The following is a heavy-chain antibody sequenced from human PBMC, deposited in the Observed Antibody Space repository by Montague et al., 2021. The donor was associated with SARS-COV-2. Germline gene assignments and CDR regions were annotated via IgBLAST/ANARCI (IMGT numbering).Heavy chain of an antibody. V-gene: IGHV6-1*01. CDR1: GDSVSSNSAT. Sequence: CAISGDSVSSNSATWNWVRQSPSRGLEWQGRTYYRSKWYNDCAVSVRGRVTINPDTSKNQFSLQLNSVTPEDTVIYYCTSGREGNYNVMDVWGQGTTVTVSS. CDR2: TYYRSKWYN. D-gene: IGHD1-1*01. CDR3: TSGREGNYNVMDV. J-gene: IGHJ6*02.